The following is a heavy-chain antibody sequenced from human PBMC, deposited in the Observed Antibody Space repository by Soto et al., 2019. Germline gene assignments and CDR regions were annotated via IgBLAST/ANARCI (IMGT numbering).Heavy chain of an antibody. Sequence: QVQLQESGPGLVKPSQTLSLTCTVSGGSISSGGYYWSWIRQHPGKGLEWIGYIYYSGSTYYNPSLKGRVTISVDTSKNQFSLKLSSVTAADTAVYYCARDCSGGSCYPHYGMDVWGQGTTVTVSS. J-gene: IGHJ6*02. CDR3: ARDCSGGSCYPHYGMDV. CDR2: IYYSGST. D-gene: IGHD2-15*01. CDR1: GGSISSGGYY. V-gene: IGHV4-31*03.